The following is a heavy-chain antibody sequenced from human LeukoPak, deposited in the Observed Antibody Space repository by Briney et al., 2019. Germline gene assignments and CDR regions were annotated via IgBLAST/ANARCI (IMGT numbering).Heavy chain of an antibody. V-gene: IGHV4-39*07. CDR2: VYHDGRT. Sequence: PSETLSLTCTVSGGSISSNSYYWGWIRQPPGKGLEWIGNVYHDGRTYYNPSLKSRVTISVDTSTNQFSLKLSSVTATDTALYYCARGYSSSWYYNWFDPWGQGTLVTVSS. D-gene: IGHD6-13*01. J-gene: IGHJ5*02. CDR3: ARGYSSSWYYNWFDP. CDR1: GGSISSNSYY.